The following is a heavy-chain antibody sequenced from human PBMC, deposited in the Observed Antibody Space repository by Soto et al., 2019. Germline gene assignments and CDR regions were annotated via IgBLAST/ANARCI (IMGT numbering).Heavy chain of an antibody. CDR2: INAGNCNT. V-gene: IGHV1-3*01. CDR1: GYTFTSDT. Sequence: ASVKVSCKASGYTFTSDTIHWVRQAPGQRLEWLGWINAGNCNTKYPQKIQGRVTITRDTSASTAYMELSSLGSEDTGVYYCAGDRPEYYYGMDVWGLGTTVTVSS. CDR3: AGDRPEYYYGMDV. J-gene: IGHJ6*02.